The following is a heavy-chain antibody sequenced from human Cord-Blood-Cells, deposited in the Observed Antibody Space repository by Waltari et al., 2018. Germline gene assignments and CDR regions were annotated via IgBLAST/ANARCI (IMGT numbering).Heavy chain of an antibody. CDR3: ARGRYGGKNYYGMDV. Sequence: QVQLVQSGAEVKKPGASVKVSCKASGYTFTGYYMHLVRQAPGQGLEWMGWINPNSGGTNYAQKFQGWVTMTRDTSISTAYMELSRLRSDDTAVYYCARGRYGGKNYYGMDVWGQGTTVTVSS. V-gene: IGHV1-2*04. J-gene: IGHJ6*02. CDR1: GYTFTGYY. CDR2: INPNSGGT. D-gene: IGHD2-15*01.